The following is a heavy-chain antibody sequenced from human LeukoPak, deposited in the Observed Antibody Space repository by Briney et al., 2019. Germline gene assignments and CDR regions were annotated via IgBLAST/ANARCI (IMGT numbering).Heavy chain of an antibody. CDR3: ARAGLRLDFNWFDP. CDR1: GGSISSGDYY. CDR2: IYYSGST. D-gene: IGHD3-3*01. Sequence: PSQTLSLTCTVSGGSISSGDYYWSWIRQPPGKGLEWIGYIYYSGSTYYNPSLKSRVTISVDTSKNQFSLKLSSVTAADTAVYYCARAGLRLDFNWFDPWGQGTLVTVSS. V-gene: IGHV4-30-4*01. J-gene: IGHJ5*02.